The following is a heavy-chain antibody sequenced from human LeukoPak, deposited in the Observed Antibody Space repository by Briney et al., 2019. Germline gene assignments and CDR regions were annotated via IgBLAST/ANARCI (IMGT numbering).Heavy chain of an antibody. D-gene: IGHD6-6*01. Sequence: GGSLRLSCAASGLTVRNNYMSWVRQAPGKGLEWVSGISWNSGSIGYADSVKGRFTISRDNAKNSLYLQMNSLRGEDMALYYCAKGLVGSSIADFFDYWGQGILVTVSS. J-gene: IGHJ4*02. V-gene: IGHV3-9*03. CDR1: GLTVRNNY. CDR2: ISWNSGSI. CDR3: AKGLVGSSIADFFDY.